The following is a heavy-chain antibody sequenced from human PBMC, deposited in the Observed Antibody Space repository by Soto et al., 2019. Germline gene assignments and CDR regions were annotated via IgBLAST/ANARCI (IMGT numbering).Heavy chain of an antibody. CDR1: GGSFSGYY. CDR3: ARAVRGYSYGQDYYYYYYMDV. V-gene: IGHV4-34*01. CDR2: INHSGST. J-gene: IGHJ6*03. D-gene: IGHD5-18*01. Sequence: SETLSLTCAVYGGSFSGYYWSWIRQPPGKGLEWIGEINHSGSTNYNPSLKSRVTISVDTAKNQFSLKLSSVTAADTAVYYCARAVRGYSYGQDYYYYYYMDVWGKGTTVTVSS.